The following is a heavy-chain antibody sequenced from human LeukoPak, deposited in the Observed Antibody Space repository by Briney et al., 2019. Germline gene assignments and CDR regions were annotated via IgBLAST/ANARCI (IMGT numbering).Heavy chain of an antibody. CDR3: AKALPGYSSGWYTAYAFDI. V-gene: IGHV3-23*01. CDR2: MSGTGGYT. D-gene: IGHD6-19*01. J-gene: IGHJ3*02. CDR1: GFTFSSYG. Sequence: GGSLRLSCVGSGFTFSSYGMGWVRQAPGKGLEWVSGMSGTGGYTYDADAVKGRFNISRDNSKNSLYLQMNSLRAEDTAVYYCAKALPGYSSGWYTAYAFDIWGQGTMVTVSS.